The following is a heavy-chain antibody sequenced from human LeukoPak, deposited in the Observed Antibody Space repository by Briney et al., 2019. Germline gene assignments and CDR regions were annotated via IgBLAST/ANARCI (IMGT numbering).Heavy chain of an antibody. V-gene: IGHV1-2*02. J-gene: IGHJ5*02. CDR1: GYTFTGYY. CDR3: ARGLIDEHQPILHWFDP. CDR2: INPNSGGT. D-gene: IGHD2-2*01. Sequence: ASVKVSCMASGYTFTGYYIHWVRQAPGQGLEWMGWINPNSGGTNYAQKFQGRVTMTRDTSITTAYMELSRLISDDTAVYYCARGLIDEHQPILHWFDPWGQGTLVTVSS.